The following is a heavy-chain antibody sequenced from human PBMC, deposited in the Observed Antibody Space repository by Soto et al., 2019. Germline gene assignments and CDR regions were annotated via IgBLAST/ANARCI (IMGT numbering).Heavy chain of an antibody. Sequence: GESLKISCKGSGYSFTSYWIGWVRQMPGKGLEWMGIIYPGDSDTRYSPSFQGQVTISADKSISTAYLQWSSLKASDTAMYYCARRSSSWYDYYYYGMDVWGQGTTVTVPS. CDR3: ARRSSSWYDYYYYGMDV. CDR1: GYSFTSYW. V-gene: IGHV5-51*01. D-gene: IGHD6-13*01. J-gene: IGHJ6*02. CDR2: IYPGDSDT.